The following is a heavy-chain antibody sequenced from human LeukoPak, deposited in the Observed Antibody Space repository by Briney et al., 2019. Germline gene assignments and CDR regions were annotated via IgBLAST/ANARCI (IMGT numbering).Heavy chain of an antibody. CDR1: GYTFTGYY. J-gene: IGHJ4*02. V-gene: IGHV1-2*02. CDR3: AGTATTGEFDY. Sequence: ASVKVSCKTSGYTFTGYYIHWVRQAPGQGLEWMAWINPNSGVTNYAQRFQGRITVTRDTSITTAYLDLSSLRSDDTAFYYCAGTATTGEFDYWGQGTLVTVSS. CDR2: INPNSGVT. D-gene: IGHD1-7*01.